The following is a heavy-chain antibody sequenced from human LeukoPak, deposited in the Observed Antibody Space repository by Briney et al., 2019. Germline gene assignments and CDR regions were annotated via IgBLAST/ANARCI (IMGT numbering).Heavy chain of an antibody. J-gene: IGHJ6*03. CDR3: AKTGTTLYQYYYMDV. CDR2: IRYDGSNK. D-gene: IGHD1-7*01. V-gene: IGHV3-30*02. Sequence: GGSLRLSCAASGFTFSSYGMHWVRQAPGKGLEWVAFIRYDGSNKYYADSVKGRFTISRDNSKNTLYLQMNSLRAEDTALYYCAKTGTTLYQYYYMDVWGKGTTVTVSS. CDR1: GFTFSSYG.